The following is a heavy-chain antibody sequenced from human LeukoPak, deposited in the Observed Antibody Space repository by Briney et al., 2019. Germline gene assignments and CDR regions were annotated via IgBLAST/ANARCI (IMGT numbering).Heavy chain of an antibody. D-gene: IGHD3-9*01. CDR1: GFTFSSYW. V-gene: IGHV3-7*01. J-gene: IGHJ4*02. CDR3: ARGPLLRYFDWFLDY. Sequence: PGGSLRLSCAASGFTFSSYWMSWVRQAPGKGLEWAANIKQDGSEKYYVDSVKGRFTISRDNAKSSLYLQMNSLRAEDTAVYYCARGPLLRYFDWFLDYWGQGTLVTVSS. CDR2: IKQDGSEK.